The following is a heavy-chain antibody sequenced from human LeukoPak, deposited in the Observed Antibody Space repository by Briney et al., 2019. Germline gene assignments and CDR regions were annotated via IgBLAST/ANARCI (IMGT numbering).Heavy chain of an antibody. Sequence: GGSLRLSCAASGFTFSNYVIHSVRQPPGKGLEWVANIKEDGTEKYYADSVKGRFTISRDNAKNSLYLQMNSLRAEDMALYYCAKACGGDCSGHAFDIWGQGTMVTVSS. V-gene: IGHV3-7*03. J-gene: IGHJ3*02. CDR1: GFTFSNYV. CDR3: AKACGGDCSGHAFDI. CDR2: IKEDGTEK. D-gene: IGHD2-21*02.